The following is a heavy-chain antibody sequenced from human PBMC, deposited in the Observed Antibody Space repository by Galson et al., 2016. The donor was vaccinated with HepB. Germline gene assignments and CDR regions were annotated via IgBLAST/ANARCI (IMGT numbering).Heavy chain of an antibody. Sequence: SLRLSCAASGFSVSSNYLSWVRQAPGKGLEWVSVIFSAGTTYYADSVKGRFIISRDNSKNTLYLQMNSLRAEDTAVYYCARDSGSVSFDYWGQGPLVTVSS. CDR2: IFSAGTT. CDR1: GFSVSSNY. J-gene: IGHJ4*02. V-gene: IGHV3-53*01. D-gene: IGHD1-26*01. CDR3: ARDSGSVSFDY.